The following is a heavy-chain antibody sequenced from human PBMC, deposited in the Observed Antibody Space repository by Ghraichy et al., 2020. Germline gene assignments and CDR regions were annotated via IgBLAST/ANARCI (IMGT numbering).Heavy chain of an antibody. V-gene: IGHV3-23*01. J-gene: IGHJ4*02. CDR3: AKEMTGYTSTAGVDY. CDR1: GFTFSNFA. D-gene: IGHD6-13*01. Sequence: LSLTCAASGFTFSNFAMSWVRQAPGKGLEWVSAISTSGSRTYYTDSVKGRFTISRDNSKNTLSLQMNSLRAEDTAVYYCAKEMTGYTSTAGVDYWGQGTLVTVSS. CDR2: ISTSGSRT.